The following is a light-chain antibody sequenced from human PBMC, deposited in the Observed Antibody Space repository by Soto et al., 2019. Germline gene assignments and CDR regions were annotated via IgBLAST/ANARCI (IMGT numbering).Light chain of an antibody. CDR3: QQYNTFPYT. CDR1: QSVSTW. V-gene: IGKV1-5*01. J-gene: IGKJ2*01. Sequence: DIQMTQSPSTLSASVGDRVTITCRASQSVSTWLGWYQQKPAKAPKILIHDASSLESGVPSRFSGSASGTEFTLIINSLQAEDFATYYCQQYNTFPYTFGQGTKVDIK. CDR2: DAS.